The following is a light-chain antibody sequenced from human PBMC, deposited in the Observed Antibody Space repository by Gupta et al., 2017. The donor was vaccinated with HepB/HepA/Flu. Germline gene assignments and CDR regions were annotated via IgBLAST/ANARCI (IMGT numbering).Light chain of an antibody. CDR3: SSYTRSSSLV. Sequence: QSALTQPASVSGSPAQSIPISCPGTTSYLGGYKDVSWYQQHPGKAHKLMIYDVSNRPSGVADRFSGSKSGNTASLTISGLQAEDEGDYYCSSYTRSSSLVFGGGTKLTVL. V-gene: IGLV2-14*03. J-gene: IGLJ2*01. CDR2: DVS. CDR1: TSYLGGYKD.